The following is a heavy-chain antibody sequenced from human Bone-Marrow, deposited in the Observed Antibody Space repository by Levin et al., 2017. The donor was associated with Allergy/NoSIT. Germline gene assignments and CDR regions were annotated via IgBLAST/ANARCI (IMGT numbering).Heavy chain of an antibody. CDR3: AKVKFYGDYLNVFDI. Sequence: PGGSLRLSCAASGFTFDDYAMHWVRQAPGKGLEWVSGISWNSGTIGYADSVKGRFTISRDNAKNSLYVQMNSLRAEDTALYYCAKVKFYGDYLNVFDIWGQGTMVTVSS. D-gene: IGHD4-17*01. J-gene: IGHJ3*02. CDR2: ISWNSGTI. CDR1: GFTFDDYA. V-gene: IGHV3-9*01.